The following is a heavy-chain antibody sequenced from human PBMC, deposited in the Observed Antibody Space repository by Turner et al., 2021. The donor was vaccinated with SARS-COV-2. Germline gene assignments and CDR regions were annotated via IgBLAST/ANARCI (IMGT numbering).Heavy chain of an antibody. CDR2: VGTAGDT. J-gene: IGHJ5*02. CDR1: GFTYSNYD. V-gene: IGHV3-13*04. D-gene: IGHD3-10*01. CDR3: ARAKFRGLISWFDP. Sequence: EVQLVESGGGLVQFGWSLLLSCAASGFTYSNYDMHWVRQATGKGLEWVSAVGTAGDTYYPGSVKGRFTISRENGKNSLYLQMNSLRAGDTAVYYCARAKFRGLISWFDPWGQGTLVTVSS.